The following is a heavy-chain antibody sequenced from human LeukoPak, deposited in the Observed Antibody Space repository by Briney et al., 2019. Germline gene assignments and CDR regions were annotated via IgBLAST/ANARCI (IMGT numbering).Heavy chain of an antibody. J-gene: IGHJ3*02. CDR3: ARDPLMKYQLRMAFDI. Sequence: ASVKVSCKASGYTFTGYYMHWVRQAPGQGLEWMGWINPNSGGTNYAQKFQGRVTMTRDTSISTAYMELSRLRSDDTAVYYCARDPLMKYQLRMAFDIWGQGTMVTVSS. CDR2: INPNSGGT. D-gene: IGHD2-2*01. V-gene: IGHV1-2*02. CDR1: GYTFTGYY.